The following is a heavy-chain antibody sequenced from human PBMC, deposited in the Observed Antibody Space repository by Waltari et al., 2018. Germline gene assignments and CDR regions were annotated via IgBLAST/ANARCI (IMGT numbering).Heavy chain of an antibody. J-gene: IGHJ4*02. D-gene: IGHD6-13*01. CDR3: TRDTAGYDY. Sequence: EVQLVESGGGLVQPGGSLRLSCAASGFPFTNYWIHWVRQAPGKGLEWVSRIRRDGYSRNYADAVKGRFTISRDNTNSTVYLQMNSLRAEDTALYYCTRDTAGYDYWGRGTLVTVS. CDR1: GFPFTNYW. V-gene: IGHV3-74*01. CDR2: IRRDGYSR.